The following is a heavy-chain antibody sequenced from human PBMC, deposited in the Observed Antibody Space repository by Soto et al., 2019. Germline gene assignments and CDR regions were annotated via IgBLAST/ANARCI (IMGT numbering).Heavy chain of an antibody. V-gene: IGHV6-1*01. CDR1: GDSVSNNNAA. CDR3: AREVYYDFWRKNFYGMDV. D-gene: IGHD3-3*01. Sequence: PSQTLSLTCAISGDSVSNNNAAWSWIRQSPSRGLEWLWRTYYRSKWYYDYGISVKGRITINPDTPKNQFSLQLNSVTAEDTALYYCAREVYYDFWRKNFYGMDVWGQGTTVTVSS. J-gene: IGHJ6*02. CDR2: TYYRSKWYY.